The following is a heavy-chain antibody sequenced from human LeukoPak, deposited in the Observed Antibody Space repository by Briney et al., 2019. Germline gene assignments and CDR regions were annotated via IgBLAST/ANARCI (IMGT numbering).Heavy chain of an antibody. J-gene: IGHJ3*02. CDR2: IWYDGSRE. V-gene: IGHV3-30*02. CDR3: AKNSRDTVATADAFEI. D-gene: IGHD5-12*01. Sequence: SGGSLRLSCAASGFTFSTYGMHWVRQTPGKGLEWVAFIWYDGSREYYADPVKGRFTISRDDSKNTVSLQMNCLRSEDTAVYYCAKNSRDTVATADAFEIWGQGTMVTASS. CDR1: GFTFSTYG.